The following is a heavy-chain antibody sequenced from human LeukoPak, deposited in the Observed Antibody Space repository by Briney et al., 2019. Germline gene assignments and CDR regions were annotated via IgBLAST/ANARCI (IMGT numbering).Heavy chain of an antibody. V-gene: IGHV3-30-3*01. CDR1: GFTFSSYA. D-gene: IGHD5-12*01. J-gene: IGHJ4*02. CDR2: ISYDGSNK. Sequence: GGSLRLSCAASGFTFSSYAMHWVCQAPGKGLEWVAVISYDGSNKYYADSVKGRFTISRDNSKNTLYLQMNSLRAEDTAVYYCVRGGKWLPIPKPLDYWGQGTLVTVSS. CDR3: VRGGKWLPIPKPLDY.